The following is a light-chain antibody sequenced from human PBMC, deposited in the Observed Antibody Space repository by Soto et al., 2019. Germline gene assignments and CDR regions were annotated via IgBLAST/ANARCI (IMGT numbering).Light chain of an antibody. CDR3: MQALQTPWT. CDR1: QSLLHSNGHNY. Sequence: DIVMTQSPLSLPVTPGEPASISCRPSQSLLHSNGHNYLDWHLQKPGQSPQLLIYLGSNRASGVPDRFSGSGSGTDFTLKISRVEAEDVGVYYCMQALQTPWTFGQGTKVEIK. CDR2: LGS. V-gene: IGKV2-28*01. J-gene: IGKJ1*01.